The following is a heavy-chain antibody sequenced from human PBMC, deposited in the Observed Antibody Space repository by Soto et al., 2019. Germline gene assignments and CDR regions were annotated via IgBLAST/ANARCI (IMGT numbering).Heavy chain of an antibody. CDR2: SHYTGST. Sequence: QLQLQESGPGLVKPSETLSLTCTVSGGSITSNTYYWGWIRQPPGKGLEWIGNSHYTGSTSYNPSLKSRVTISVDTSRNQFSLRLSSVTAADAAVYYCARLALRSWTVGSDYFDYWGQGTLVTVPS. J-gene: IGHJ4*02. V-gene: IGHV4-39*01. CDR1: GGSITSNTYY. CDR3: ARLALRSWTVGSDYFDY. D-gene: IGHD3-10*01.